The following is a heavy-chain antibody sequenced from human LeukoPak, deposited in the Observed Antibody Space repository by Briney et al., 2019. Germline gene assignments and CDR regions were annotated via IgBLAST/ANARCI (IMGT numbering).Heavy chain of an antibody. CDR1: GFTFSSYS. V-gene: IGHV3-48*01. J-gene: IGHJ4*02. CDR3: ARGDPSYFDY. Sequence: GGSLRLSCAASGFTFSSYSMNWVRQAPGKGLEWVSYISSSSSTIYYADSVKGRFTISRDNAKNSLYPQMNSLRAEDTAVYYCARGDPSYFDYWGQGTLVTVSS. CDR2: ISSSSSTI.